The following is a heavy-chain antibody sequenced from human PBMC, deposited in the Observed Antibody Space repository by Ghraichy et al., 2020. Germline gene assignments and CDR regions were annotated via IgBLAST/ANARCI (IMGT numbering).Heavy chain of an antibody. CDR1: GFIFSTYT. Sequence: GEYLNISCAASGFIFSTYTMHWVRQAPGKGLEWVAVISYDGTNDYYADSVQGRFTISRDNSKNTLYLQMNSLRADDTAVYYCARDLVYCSAHTCKDYWGQGTLVAVSS. CDR2: ISYDGTND. J-gene: IGHJ4*02. V-gene: IGHV3-30-3*01. D-gene: IGHD2-15*01. CDR3: ARDLVYCSAHTCKDY.